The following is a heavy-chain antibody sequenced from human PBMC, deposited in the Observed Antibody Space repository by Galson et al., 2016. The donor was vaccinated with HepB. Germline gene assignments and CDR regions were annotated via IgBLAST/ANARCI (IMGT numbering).Heavy chain of an antibody. CDR2: ISPYNGNT. D-gene: IGHD3-16*02. V-gene: IGHV1-18*01. J-gene: IGHJ4*02. CDR3: ARDGYYVWGNFRYIREDFFDS. Sequence: SVKVSCKASGYSLTTYTFSWVRQAPGQGLEWMGWISPYNGNTYSAQKFEDRLTMTTDTSTSTVNMELRSLRSDDTAVYYCARDGYYVWGNFRYIREDFFDSWGQGTLITVSS. CDR1: GYSLTTYT.